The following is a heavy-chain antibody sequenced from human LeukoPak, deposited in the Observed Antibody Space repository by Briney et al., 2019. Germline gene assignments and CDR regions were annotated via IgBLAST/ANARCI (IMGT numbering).Heavy chain of an antibody. CDR3: ARVSDYDSSVYAY. Sequence: ASLKVSCKASGYTFTDYYMYWVRQAPGQGLESMGWINTNGGATNYAQKFQGRVTVTRDTSISTAYMELSRLKSDDTAVYYCARVSDYDSSVYAYWGQGTLVSVSS. V-gene: IGHV1-2*02. J-gene: IGHJ4*02. D-gene: IGHD3-22*01. CDR1: GYTFTDYY. CDR2: INTNGGAT.